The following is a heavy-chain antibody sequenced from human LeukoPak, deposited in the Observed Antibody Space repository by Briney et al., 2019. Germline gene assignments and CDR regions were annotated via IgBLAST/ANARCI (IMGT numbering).Heavy chain of an antibody. CDR3: AKTMYPLYYYDSSGYPLDY. V-gene: IGHV3-30*18. J-gene: IGHJ4*02. Sequence: GGSLRLSCAASGFTFSSYGMHWVRQAPGKGLEWVAVISYDGSNEYYADSVKGRFTISRDNSKNTLYLQMNSLRAEDTAVYYCAKTMYPLYYYDSSGYPLDYWGQGALVAVSS. D-gene: IGHD3-22*01. CDR1: GFTFSSYG. CDR2: ISYDGSNE.